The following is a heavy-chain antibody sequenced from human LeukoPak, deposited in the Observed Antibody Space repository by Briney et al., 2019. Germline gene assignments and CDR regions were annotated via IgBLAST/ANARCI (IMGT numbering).Heavy chain of an antibody. J-gene: IGHJ4*02. D-gene: IGHD2-2*01. CDR3: ARDRRCSSTSCYYFDY. CDR2: IYHSGST. CDR1: GGSISSSNW. V-gene: IGHV4-4*02. Sequence: SETLSLTCAVSGGSISSSNWWSWVRQPPGKGLEWIGEIYHSGSTNYNPSLKSRVTISVDKSKNQFSLKLSSVTAADTAVYYCARDRRCSSTSCYYFDYGGQGTLVTVSS.